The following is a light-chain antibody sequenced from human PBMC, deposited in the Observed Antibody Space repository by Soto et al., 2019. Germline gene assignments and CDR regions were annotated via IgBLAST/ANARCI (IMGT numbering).Light chain of an antibody. Sequence: EIVLTQSPATLSLSPGERATLSCRASQSVSSYLAWYQQKPGQAPRLLIYDASNRATGIPARFSGSGSGTDFTLTISCLQSEDFATYYCQQYSRYPLTFGGGTKVDIK. CDR3: QQYSRYPLT. J-gene: IGKJ4*01. CDR2: DAS. V-gene: IGKV3-11*01. CDR1: QSVSSY.